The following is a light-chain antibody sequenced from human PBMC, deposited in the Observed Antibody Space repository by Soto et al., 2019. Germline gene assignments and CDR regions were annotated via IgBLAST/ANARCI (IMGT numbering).Light chain of an antibody. Sequence: EIVMTQSPATLSVSPGARATLSCRASESVSRDLAWYQQKPGQAPRLLMYGASTRATGISARFSGSGSGTEFTLTISSLQSEDFAVYYCQQYNIWPRTFGQGTKVEIK. CDR2: GAS. CDR3: QQYNIWPRT. CDR1: ESVSRD. V-gene: IGKV3-15*01. J-gene: IGKJ1*01.